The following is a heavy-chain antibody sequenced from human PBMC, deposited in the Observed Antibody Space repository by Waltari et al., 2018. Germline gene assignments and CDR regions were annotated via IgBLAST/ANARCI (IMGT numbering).Heavy chain of an antibody. J-gene: IGHJ3*02. V-gene: IGHV3-7*03. CDR3: TRDKGWQCFDI. CDR2: INVDGSED. D-gene: IGHD6-19*01. Sequence: VQLVESGGGLVQPGGSLRLSCAACGFMFRSYWMTWVRQVPGKGLERVANINVDGSEDYFVESVRGRFSISRDNAKNSLYLQMNSLRAEDTAVYYCTRDKGWQCFDIWGQGTMVTVSS. CDR1: GFMFRSYW.